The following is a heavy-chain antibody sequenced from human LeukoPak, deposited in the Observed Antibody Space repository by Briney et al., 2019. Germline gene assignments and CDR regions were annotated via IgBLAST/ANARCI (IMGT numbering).Heavy chain of an antibody. CDR2: IYTSGST. CDR1: GGSISSCY. CDR3: ARDDPGSAAIGNWFDP. D-gene: IGHD2-2*02. Sequence: SETLSLTCTVSGGSISSCYWSWIRQPAGKGLEWIGRIYTSGSTNYNPSLKSRVTMPVDTSKNQFSLKLSSVTAADTAVYYCARDDPGSAAIGNWFDPWGQGTLVTVSS. J-gene: IGHJ5*02. V-gene: IGHV4-4*07.